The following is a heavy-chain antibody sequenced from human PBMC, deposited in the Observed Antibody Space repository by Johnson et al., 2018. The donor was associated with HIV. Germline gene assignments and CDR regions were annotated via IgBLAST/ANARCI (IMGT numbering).Heavy chain of an antibody. CDR2: IYSGGST. D-gene: IGHD2-21*01. J-gene: IGHJ3*02. V-gene: IGHV3-23*03. CDR1: GFTFDDYG. CDR3: AKGEGYCGGDCLDAFDI. Sequence: VQLVESGGGVALPGGSLRLSCAASGFTFDDYGMSWVRQAPGKGLEWVSVIYSGGSTYYADSVKGRFTISRDNSKNTLYLQMNSLRAEDTAVYYCAKGEGYCGGDCLDAFDIWGQGTMVTVSS.